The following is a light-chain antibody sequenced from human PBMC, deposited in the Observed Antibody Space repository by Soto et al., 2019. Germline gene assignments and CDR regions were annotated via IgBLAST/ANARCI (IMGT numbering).Light chain of an antibody. V-gene: IGLV2-8*01. CDR2: EVS. CDR1: SSDVGGYNY. Sequence: QSVLTRPPSASGSPGQSVTISCTGTSSDVGGYNYVSWYQQHPGKAPKLMIYEVSKRPSGVPDRFSGSKSGNTASLTVSGLQAEDEADYYCSSYAGSNSVVFGGGTKATVL. J-gene: IGLJ2*01. CDR3: SSYAGSNSVV.